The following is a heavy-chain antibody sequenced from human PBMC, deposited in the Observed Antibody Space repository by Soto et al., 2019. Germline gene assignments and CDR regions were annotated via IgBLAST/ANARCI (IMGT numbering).Heavy chain of an antibody. CDR3: AREWSVANPGY. CDR1: GFTFSNYS. J-gene: IGHJ4*02. Sequence: QVHLVESGGGVVQPGTSLRLYCAASGFTFSNYSMHWVRQAPGKGLEWVAVISKDVDKKYYADSVKGRFTISRDNSKNTLYLQMNSLRPEDTAVHYCAREWSVANPGYWGQGTQVTVSS. CDR2: ISKDVDKK. V-gene: IGHV3-30-3*01. D-gene: IGHD5-12*01.